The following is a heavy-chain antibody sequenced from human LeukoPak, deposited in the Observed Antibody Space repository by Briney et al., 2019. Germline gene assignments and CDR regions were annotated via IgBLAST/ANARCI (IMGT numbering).Heavy chain of an antibody. CDR2: IGISSGPL. CDR1: GFTFNNYA. J-gene: IGHJ4*02. D-gene: IGHD3-10*01. Sequence: GGSLRLSCAASGFTFNNYAMNWVRQTPGGRLEWVSFIGISSGPLLYADSVKGRFTISRDNAKASVYLQMNRLRAEDTAVYYCARAKGYTSSYSFDYWGQGILVTVSS. CDR3: ARAKGYTSSYSFDY. V-gene: IGHV3-48*04.